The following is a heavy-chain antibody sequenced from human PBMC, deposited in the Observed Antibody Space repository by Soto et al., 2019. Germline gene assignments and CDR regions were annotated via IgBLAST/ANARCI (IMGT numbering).Heavy chain of an antibody. CDR1: GXIFENFG. V-gene: IGHV3-23*01. CDR2: ISGSGFKK. J-gene: IGHJ5*02. Sequence: LRLSCAASGXIFENFGMSWVRQAPGKGLEWISSISGSGFKKYYADSVKGRFTISRDNSKSTVYLELNNLNAEDTAVYHCAKNQGVELVPLATVDWFDPWGQGSVVTVSS. D-gene: IGHD1-26*01. CDR3: AKNQGVELVPLATVDWFDP.